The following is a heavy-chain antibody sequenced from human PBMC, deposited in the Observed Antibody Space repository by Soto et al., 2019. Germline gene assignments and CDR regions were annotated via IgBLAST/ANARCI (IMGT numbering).Heavy chain of an antibody. CDR2: IKPDGSGK. Sequence: GWSLRLSCATSGVTFRSYWMTWVRQAPGKGLDWVANIKPDGSGKNYVGSVEGRFTISRDNAQNSLYLQMNSLRAGDTAVYYCARVGYTDEAFDYWGHGTLVTVSS. V-gene: IGHV3-7*04. J-gene: IGHJ4*01. CDR1: GVTFRSYW. CDR3: ARVGYTDEAFDY. D-gene: IGHD6-13*01.